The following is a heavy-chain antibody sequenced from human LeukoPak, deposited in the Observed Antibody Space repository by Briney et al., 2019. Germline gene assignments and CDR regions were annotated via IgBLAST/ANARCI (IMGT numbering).Heavy chain of an antibody. CDR1: GFTFSGSA. CDR3: TTPAVDTAMAPNP. CDR2: IRSKANSYAT. Sequence: GGSLRLSCAASGFTFSGSAMHWVRQASGKGLEWVGRIRSKANSYATAYAASVKGRFTISRDDSKNTAYLQMNSLKTEDTAVYYCTTPAVDTAMAPNPWGQGTLVTVSS. J-gene: IGHJ5*02. D-gene: IGHD5-18*01. V-gene: IGHV3-73*01.